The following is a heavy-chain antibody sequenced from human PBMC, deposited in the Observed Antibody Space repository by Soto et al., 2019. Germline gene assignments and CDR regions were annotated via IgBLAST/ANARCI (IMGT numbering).Heavy chain of an antibody. CDR2: IYHTGNA. V-gene: IGHV4-39*01. D-gene: IGHD6-19*01. CDR1: GDSISNSRFY. Sequence: SETLSLTCSVSGDSISNSRFYWAWIRQPPGEGLEWIGSIYHTGNAYYNPSLKSRVTISVDTSKNQFSLKLTSVTAADAALYYCATSSGPYNFDFWGQGTLVTVSS. J-gene: IGHJ4*02. CDR3: ATSSGPYNFDF.